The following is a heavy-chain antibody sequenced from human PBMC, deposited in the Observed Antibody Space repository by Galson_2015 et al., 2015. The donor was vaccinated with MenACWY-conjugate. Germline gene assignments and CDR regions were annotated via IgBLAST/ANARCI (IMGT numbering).Heavy chain of an antibody. V-gene: IGHV1-69*06. CDR2: IIPIYFTT. J-gene: IGHJ3*02. Sequence: SVKVSCKASGGIFNSDAISWVRQAPGQGLEWMGGIIPIYFTTNYAQNFQGRVTITADKSTSTAYMELSSLRSEDTAVYYCAGWTFAEDLGDVFPDAFDIWSQGTMVIVSS. CDR3: AGWTFAEDLGDVFPDAFDI. CDR1: GGIFNSDA. D-gene: IGHD1-26*01.